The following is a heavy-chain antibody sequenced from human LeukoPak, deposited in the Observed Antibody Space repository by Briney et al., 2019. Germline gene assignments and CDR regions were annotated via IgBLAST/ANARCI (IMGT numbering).Heavy chain of an antibody. CDR2: IYYSGST. CDR1: GGSISSSSYY. J-gene: IGHJ4*02. D-gene: IGHD3-10*01. Sequence: SETLSLTCTVSGGSISSSSYYWGWIRQPPGTGLEWIGSIYYSGSTYYNPSLKSRVTISVDTSKNQFSLKLSSVTAADTAVYYCARVGYGSGTAFDYWGQGTLVTVSS. CDR3: ARVGYGSGTAFDY. V-gene: IGHV4-39*07.